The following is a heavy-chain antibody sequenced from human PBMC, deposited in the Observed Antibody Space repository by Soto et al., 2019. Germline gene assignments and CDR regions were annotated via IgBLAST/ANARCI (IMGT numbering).Heavy chain of an antibody. V-gene: IGHV2-26*01. J-gene: IGHJ4*02. CDR1: GFSLSNARMG. CDR3: ARIQVVGYRYGYDY. CDR2: IFSNDEK. D-gene: IGHD5-18*01. Sequence: QVTLKESGPVLVKPTETLTLTCTVSGFSLSNARMGVSWIRQPPGKALEWLAHIFSNDEKSYSTSLKSRLTISKATSKSQVVLTMTNMAPVDTATYYCARIQVVGYRYGYDYWGQGTLVTVSS.